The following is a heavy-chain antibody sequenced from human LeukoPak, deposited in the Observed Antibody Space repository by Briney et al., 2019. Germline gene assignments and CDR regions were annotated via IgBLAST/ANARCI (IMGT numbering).Heavy chain of an antibody. CDR3: AKEIAAAGSGNAFDI. J-gene: IGHJ3*02. D-gene: IGHD6-13*01. Sequence: GGSLRLSCAASGFTFSTYWMSWVRQAPGKGLEWVANIKQDGSEKYYVDSVKGRFTISRDNAKNSLYLQMNGLRAEDTALYYCAKEIAAAGSGNAFDIWGQGTMVTVSS. V-gene: IGHV3-7*03. CDR2: IKQDGSEK. CDR1: GFTFSTYW.